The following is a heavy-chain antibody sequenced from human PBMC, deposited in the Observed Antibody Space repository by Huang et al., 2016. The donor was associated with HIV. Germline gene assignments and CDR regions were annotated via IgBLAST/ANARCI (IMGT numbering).Heavy chain of an antibody. J-gene: IGHJ4*02. CDR2: IYYRGST. Sequence: QLQLQESGPGLVKPSETLSLTCTVSGGSISSGICYWGWIRQPPGKGLEWVGSIYYRGSTYYNPSLKRRVTISVDTSKNQFSLKLSSVTAADTAVYYCARQKIATVTNPFDYWGQGTLVAVSS. CDR3: ARQKIATVTNPFDY. V-gene: IGHV4-39*01. CDR1: GGSISSGICY. D-gene: IGHD4-17*01.